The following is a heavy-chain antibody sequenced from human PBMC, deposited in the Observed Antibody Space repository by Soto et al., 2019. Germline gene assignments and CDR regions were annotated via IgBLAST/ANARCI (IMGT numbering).Heavy chain of an antibody. CDR3: ARGKLISNY. V-gene: IGHV4-34*01. Sequence: SQTLSLTCAVYGGSFSGYYWSWIRQPPGKGLEWIGEINHSGSANYNPSLKSRVTISVDTSKNQFSLKLNSVTAADTAVYYCARGKLISNYWGQGTLVTVSS. J-gene: IGHJ4*02. CDR1: GGSFSGYY. CDR2: INHSGSA. D-gene: IGHD3-3*02.